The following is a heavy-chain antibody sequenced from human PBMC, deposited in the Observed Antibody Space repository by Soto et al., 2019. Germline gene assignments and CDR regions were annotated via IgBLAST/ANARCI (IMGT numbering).Heavy chain of an antibody. V-gene: IGHV4-31*03. CDR1: GGSLSSGGYY. Sequence: QVQLQESGPGLVKPSQTLSLSCTVSGGSLSSGGYYWSWIRQHPGKGLEWFGFIYYSGSTYYNPSLKSRVTISGDTSQNQFSLKLSSVTAADTAVYYCARDTQRGYSGYFDSWGQGTLVTVSS. CDR3: ARDTQRGYSGYFDS. J-gene: IGHJ4*02. D-gene: IGHD5-12*01. CDR2: IYYSGST.